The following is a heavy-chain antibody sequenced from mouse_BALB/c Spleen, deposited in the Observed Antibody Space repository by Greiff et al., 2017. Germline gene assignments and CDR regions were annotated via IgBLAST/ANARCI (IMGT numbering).Heavy chain of an antibody. CDR1: GFSLTSYG. CDR2: IWAGGST. D-gene: IGHD1-3*01. V-gene: IGHV2-9*02. Sequence: VHLVESGPGLVAPSQSLSITCTVSGFSLTSYGVHWVRQPPGKGLEWLGVIWAGGSTNYNSALMSRLSISKDNSKSQVFLKMNSLQTDDTAMYYCARDLYPKYYFDYWGQGTTLTVSS. CDR3: ARDLYPKYYFDY. J-gene: IGHJ2*01.